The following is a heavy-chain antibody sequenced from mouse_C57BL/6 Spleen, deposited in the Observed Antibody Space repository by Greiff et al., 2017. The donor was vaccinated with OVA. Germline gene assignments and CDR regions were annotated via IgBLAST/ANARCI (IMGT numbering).Heavy chain of an antibody. J-gene: IGHJ4*01. CDR2: IWRGGST. CDR3: AKTGGLRPDAMDY. Sequence: QVQLQQSGPGLVQPSQSLSITCTVSGFSLTSYGVHWVRQSPGKGLEWLGVIWRGGSTDYNAAFMSRLSITKDNSKSQVFFKMNSLQADDTAIYYCAKTGGLRPDAMDYWDQGTSVTVSS. V-gene: IGHV2-5*01. CDR1: GFSLTSYG. D-gene: IGHD2-4*01.